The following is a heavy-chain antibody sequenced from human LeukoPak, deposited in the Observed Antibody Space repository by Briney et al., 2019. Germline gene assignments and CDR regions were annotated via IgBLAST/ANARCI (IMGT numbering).Heavy chain of an antibody. CDR1: GFTFRNAW. CDR2: ISSSSSTI. J-gene: IGHJ4*02. Sequence: QPGGSLRLSCAASGFTFRNAWMNWVRQAPGKGLEWVSYISSSSSTIYYADSVKGRFTISRDNAKNSLYLQMNSLRAEDTAVYYCARHDGRSGGTMGALDSWGQGSLVTVSS. V-gene: IGHV3-48*01. D-gene: IGHD4-23*01. CDR3: ARHDGRSGGTMGALDS.